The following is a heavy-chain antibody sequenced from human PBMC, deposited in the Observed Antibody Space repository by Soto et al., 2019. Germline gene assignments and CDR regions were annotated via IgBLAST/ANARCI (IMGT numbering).Heavy chain of an antibody. CDR2: IYYTGTT. V-gene: IGHV4-39*01. D-gene: IGHD3-22*01. Sequence: KTSETLSLTCSVSGGSVTNINYFWAWIRRSPGKGLEWIANIYYTGTTFYNPSLRSRVSMTIDASKNRFSLNLSSVTASDTALYYCARHEYVSSSYDLLDVWGRGTMVTVSS. CDR1: GGSVTNINYF. J-gene: IGHJ3*01. CDR3: ARHEYVSSSYDLLDV.